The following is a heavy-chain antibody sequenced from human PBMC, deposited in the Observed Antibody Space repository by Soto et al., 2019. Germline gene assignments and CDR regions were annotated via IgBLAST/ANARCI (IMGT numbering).Heavy chain of an antibody. V-gene: IGHV4-59*01. J-gene: IGHJ5*02. Sequence: SETLSLTCTVSGGSISSYYWSWIRQPPGKGLEWIGYIYYSGSTNYNPSLKSRVTISVDTSKNQFSLKLSSVTAADTAVYYCARDNMRTYYGSGSYYKGRWFDPWGQGTLVTVSS. CDR2: IYYSGST. D-gene: IGHD3-10*01. CDR1: GGSISSYY. CDR3: ARDNMRTYYGSGSYYKGRWFDP.